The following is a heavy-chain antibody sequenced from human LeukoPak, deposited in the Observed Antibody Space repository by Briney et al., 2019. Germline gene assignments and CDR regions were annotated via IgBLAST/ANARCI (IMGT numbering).Heavy chain of an antibody. Sequence: ASVKVSCKASGGTFSSYAISWVRQAPGQGLEWMGGIIPIFGTANYAQKFQGRVTITADESTSTAYMELSSLRSEDTAVYYCARGNEELWPLIFDYWGQGTLVTVSS. CDR3: ARGNEELWPLIFDY. J-gene: IGHJ4*02. CDR2: IIPIFGTA. D-gene: IGHD5-18*01. CDR1: GGTFSSYA. V-gene: IGHV1-69*13.